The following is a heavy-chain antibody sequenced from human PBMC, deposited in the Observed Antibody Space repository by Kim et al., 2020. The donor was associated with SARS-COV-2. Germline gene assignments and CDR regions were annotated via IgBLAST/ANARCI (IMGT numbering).Heavy chain of an antibody. CDR1: GGSFSGYY. D-gene: IGHD1-1*01. V-gene: IGHV4-34*01. CDR3: ARLEFEVREENWNNWYFDL. J-gene: IGHJ2*01. CDR2: INHSGST. Sequence: SETLSLTCAVYGGSFSGYYWSWIRQPPGKGLEWIGEINHSGSTNYNPSLKSRVTISVDTSKNQFSLKLSSVTAADTAVYYCARLEFEVREENWNNWYFDLWGRGTLVTVSS.